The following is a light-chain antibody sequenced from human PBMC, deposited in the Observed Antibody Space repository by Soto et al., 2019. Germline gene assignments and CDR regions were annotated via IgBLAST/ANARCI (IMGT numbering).Light chain of an antibody. CDR3: QQYNNWPPAT. Sequence: EIVLTQSPCTLSLSPGERATLSCRASQSVRSKLAWYQQKPGQAPRLLIYRASTRATDIPARFSGSGSGTEFTLTISSLQSEDFAVYYCQQYNNWPPATFGQGTKVDIK. CDR1: QSVRSK. CDR2: RAS. J-gene: IGKJ1*01. V-gene: IGKV3-15*01.